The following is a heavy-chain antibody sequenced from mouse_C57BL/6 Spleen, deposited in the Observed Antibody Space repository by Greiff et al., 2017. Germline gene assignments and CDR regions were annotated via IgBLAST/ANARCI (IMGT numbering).Heavy chain of an antibody. J-gene: IGHJ1*03. CDR3: ARGDGNYLHWYFDV. CDR2: IYPGNGDT. D-gene: IGHD2-1*01. Sequence: QVQLKQPGAELVRPGASVKMSCKASGYTFTSYNMHWVKQTPRQGLEWIGAIYPGNGDTSYNQKFKGKATLTVDKSSSTAYMQLSSLTSEDSAVYFCARGDGNYLHWYFDVWGTGTTVTVSS. V-gene: IGHV1-12*01. CDR1: GYTFTSYN.